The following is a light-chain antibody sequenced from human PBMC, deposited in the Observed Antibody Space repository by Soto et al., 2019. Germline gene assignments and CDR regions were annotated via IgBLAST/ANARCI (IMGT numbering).Light chain of an antibody. J-gene: IGKJ1*01. V-gene: IGKV3-20*01. CDR3: QQYDISPWT. CDR1: QTVSSRY. Sequence: DIVLTQSPDTLSLSPEDRATISCKASQTVSSRYLAWYQQKPGQAPRLLIYGASNRATGIPDRFRGSGSGTDFTLTITSLEAEDVAVYYCQQYDISPWTFGQGTKVETK. CDR2: GAS.